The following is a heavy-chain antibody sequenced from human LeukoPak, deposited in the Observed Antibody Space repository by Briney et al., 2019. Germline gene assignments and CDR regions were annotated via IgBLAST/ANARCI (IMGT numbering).Heavy chain of an antibody. CDR2: IYPGDSDT. J-gene: IGHJ4*02. CDR1: GYSFTSYW. D-gene: IGHD3-22*01. CDR3: ARHTLIYYDSSGNLDY. V-gene: IGHV5-51*01. Sequence: GESLKISCKGSGYSFTSYWIGWVRQMPGKGLEWMGIIYPGDSDTRYSPSFQGQVTISADKSISTAYLQWSSLKASDTAMYYCARHTLIYYDSSGNLDYWGQGTLVTVSS.